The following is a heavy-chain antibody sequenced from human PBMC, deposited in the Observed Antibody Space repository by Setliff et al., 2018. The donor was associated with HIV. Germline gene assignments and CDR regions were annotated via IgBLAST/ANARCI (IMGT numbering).Heavy chain of an antibody. D-gene: IGHD2-2*01. CDR2: ISNRGNTI. J-gene: IGHJ6*02. V-gene: IGHV3-48*03. CDR1: GFTFSSYA. Sequence: GGSLRLSCAASGFTFSSYAMSWVRQAPGKGLEWVSYISNRGNTIYYADSVKGRFTISRDNAKNSLYLQMRSLRAEDTAVYYCARSEKYCSTVSCFRGHYGMDVWGQGTAVTVSS. CDR3: ARSEKYCSTVSCFRGHYGMDV.